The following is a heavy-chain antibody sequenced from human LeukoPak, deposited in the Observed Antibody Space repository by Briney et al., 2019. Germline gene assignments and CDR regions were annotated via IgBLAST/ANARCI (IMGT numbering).Heavy chain of an antibody. J-gene: IGHJ5*02. V-gene: IGHV4-34*01. CDR1: GDSISYESYY. D-gene: IGHD4-17*01. CDR2: VNHSGST. CDR3: AVLSQYGDYVHNWFDP. Sequence: SETLSLTCAVSGDSISYESYYWNWIRQPPGKGLEWIGEVNHSGSTNYNPSLKSRVTISVDTSKNQFSLKLSSVTAADTAVYYCAVLSQYGDYVHNWFDPWGQGTLVTVSS.